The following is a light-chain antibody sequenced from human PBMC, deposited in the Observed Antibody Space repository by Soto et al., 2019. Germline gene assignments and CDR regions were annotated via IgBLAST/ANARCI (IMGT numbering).Light chain of an antibody. J-gene: IGLJ1*01. CDR3: SSYAGSNTDYV. CDR2: EVS. CDR1: SSDVGGYNY. Sequence: QSFLTQPPSASGSPGQSVTIACAGTSSDVGGYNYVSWYQQHPGKVPKLMIYEVSKRPSGVPDRFSGSKSGNTASLTVPGLQAEDEADYYCSSYAGSNTDYVLGTGTKV. V-gene: IGLV2-8*01.